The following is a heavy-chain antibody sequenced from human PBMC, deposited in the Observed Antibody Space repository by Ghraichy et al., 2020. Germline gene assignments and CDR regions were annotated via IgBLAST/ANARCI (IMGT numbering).Heavy chain of an antibody. CDR2: ISYDGSNK. CDR1: GFTFSSYG. V-gene: IGHV3-30*18. Sequence: LSLTCAASGFTFSSYGMHWVRQAPGKGLEWVAVISYDGSNKYYVDSVKGRFTISRDNSKNTLYLQMNSLRAEDTAVYYCAKHGIAAAGDDYWGQGTLVTVSS. D-gene: IGHD6-13*01. CDR3: AKHGIAAAGDDY. J-gene: IGHJ4*02.